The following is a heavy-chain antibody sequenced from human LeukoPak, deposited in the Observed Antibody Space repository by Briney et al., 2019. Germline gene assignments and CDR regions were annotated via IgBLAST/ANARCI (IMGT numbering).Heavy chain of an antibody. D-gene: IGHD2-21*01. CDR1: GFIFSSYA. Sequence: GGSLRLCCAASGFIFSSYAMSWVRQAPGKGLECVSAISGSGGSTYYADSVKSRFTISRDNSKKTLYLQMNRLIAEDTAVYYCEKDLPPVAIPPLFGPAYYFDYWGQGTLVTVSS. CDR2: ISGSGGST. J-gene: IGHJ4*02. CDR3: EKDLPPVAIPPLFGPAYYFDY. V-gene: IGHV3-23*01.